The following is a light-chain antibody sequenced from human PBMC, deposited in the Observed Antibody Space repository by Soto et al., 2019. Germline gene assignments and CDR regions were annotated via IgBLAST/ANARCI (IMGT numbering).Light chain of an antibody. CDR1: QSVSSN. CDR3: QQYNNPRT. J-gene: IGKJ4*01. CDR2: GAS. Sequence: EVVMTQSPATLSVSPGERATLSCRASQSVSSNLAWYQQKPGQAPRLLIYGASTRATGIPARFSGSGSGTEFTLTISSLQSEDFAVYYCQQYNNPRTFGGGTKVDIK. V-gene: IGKV3-15*01.